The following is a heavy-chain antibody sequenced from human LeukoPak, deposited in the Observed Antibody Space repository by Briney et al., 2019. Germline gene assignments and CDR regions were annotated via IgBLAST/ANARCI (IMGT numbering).Heavy chain of an antibody. Sequence: GGSLRLSCAASGFTFSSYSMNWVRQAPGKGLEWVSYVSSSSSTIYHADSVKGRFTISRDNAKNTLYLQMNNLRVEDTALYFCHPLGYTSNWGQGTLVTVSS. CDR3: HPLGYTSN. CDR2: VSSSSSTI. V-gene: IGHV3-48*04. D-gene: IGHD6-19*01. J-gene: IGHJ4*02. CDR1: GFTFSSYS.